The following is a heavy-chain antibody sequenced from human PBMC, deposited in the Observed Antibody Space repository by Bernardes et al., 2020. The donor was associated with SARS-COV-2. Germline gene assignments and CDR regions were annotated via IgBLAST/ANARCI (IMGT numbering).Heavy chain of an antibody. CDR2: INHSGST. D-gene: IGHD3-10*01. CDR3: ARAATYYYGSGSYYRFRYGMDV. V-gene: IGHV4-34*01. Sequence: LSLTCAVYGGSFSGYYWSWIRQPPGKGLEWIGEINHSGSTNYNPSLKSRVTISVDTSKNQFSLKLSSVTAADTAVYYCARAATYYYGSGSYYRFRYGMDVWGQGTTVTVSS. J-gene: IGHJ6*02. CDR1: GGSFSGYY.